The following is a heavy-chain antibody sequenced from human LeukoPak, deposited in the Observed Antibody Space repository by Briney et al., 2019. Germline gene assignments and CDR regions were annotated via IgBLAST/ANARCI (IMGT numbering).Heavy chain of an antibody. J-gene: IGHJ6*03. V-gene: IGHV4-59*01. CDR1: GGSISSYY. Sequence: SETLSLTCTVSGGSISSYYWSWIRQPPGKGLEWIGYIYYSGSTNYNPSLKSRVTISVDTSKNQFSLKLSSVTAADTAVYYCARARSAYYYGSGTPYYYMDVWGKGTTVTVSS. CDR3: ARARSAYYYGSGTPYYYMDV. CDR2: IYYSGST. D-gene: IGHD3-10*01.